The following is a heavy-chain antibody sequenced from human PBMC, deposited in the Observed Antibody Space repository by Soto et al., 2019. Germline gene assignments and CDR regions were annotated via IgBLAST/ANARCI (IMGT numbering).Heavy chain of an antibody. Sequence: PSETLSLTCAVYGGSFSGYYWSWIRQPPGKGLEWIGEINHSGSTNYNPSLKSRVTISVDTSKNQFSLKLSSVTAADTAVYYCASSREYYDFWSGYYRGPYFYYWGQGTLVTVSS. V-gene: IGHV4-34*01. J-gene: IGHJ4*02. CDR1: GGSFSGYY. D-gene: IGHD3-3*01. CDR3: ASSREYYDFWSGYYRGPYFYY. CDR2: INHSGST.